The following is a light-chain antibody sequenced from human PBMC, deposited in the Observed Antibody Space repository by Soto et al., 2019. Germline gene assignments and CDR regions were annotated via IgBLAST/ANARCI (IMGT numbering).Light chain of an antibody. CDR2: DAS. CDR3: QQYNRYSLT. Sequence: DIQMTQSPSTLSASVGDRVTITCRASQSISSWLAWYQQKPGKAPKLLIYDASSLESGVPSRFSGSGSDTEFTLTINNLQPDDFATYHCQQYNRYSLTFGGGTKVGI. V-gene: IGKV1-5*01. J-gene: IGKJ4*01. CDR1: QSISSW.